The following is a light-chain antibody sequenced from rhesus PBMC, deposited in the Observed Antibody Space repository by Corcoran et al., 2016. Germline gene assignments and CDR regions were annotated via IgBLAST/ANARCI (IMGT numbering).Light chain of an antibody. Sequence: DVVMTQSPLSLPITPGQPASISCRSSQSLIHSDGNTYLSWYQQKPGQPPRLLIYKVSNRYSGVPDRFSGSGAGTDFTLKISRVEGEDVGVYYCGQGTKVPFTFGPGTKLDIK. J-gene: IGKJ3*01. V-gene: IGKV2-62*02. CDR2: KVS. CDR1: QSLIHSDGNTY. CDR3: GQGTKVPFT.